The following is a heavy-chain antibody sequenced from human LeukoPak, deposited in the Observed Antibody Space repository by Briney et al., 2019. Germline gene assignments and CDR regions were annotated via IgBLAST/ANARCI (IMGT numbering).Heavy chain of an antibody. Sequence: GGSLRLSCAACGFTFSDYYMSWIRQAPGKGLEGVSYISSSGSTIYYADSVKGRFTISRDNAKNPLYLQMNSLRAEDTAVYYCARLRWDQLIYWFDSWGQGTLVTVSS. CDR1: GFTFSDYY. CDR3: ARLRWDQLIYWFDS. V-gene: IGHV3-11*04. CDR2: ISSSGSTI. D-gene: IGHD2-2*01. J-gene: IGHJ5*01.